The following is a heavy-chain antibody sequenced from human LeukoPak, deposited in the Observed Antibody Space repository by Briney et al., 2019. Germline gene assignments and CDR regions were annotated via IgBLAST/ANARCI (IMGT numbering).Heavy chain of an antibody. J-gene: IGHJ3*02. V-gene: IGHV1-69*05. D-gene: IGHD6-13*01. CDR2: IIPIFGTA. Sequence: ASVKVSCTASGGTFSNYAISWVRQAPGQGLEWMGGIIPIFGTANYAQKFQGRVTITTDESTSTVYMEVSSVRFEDTAVYYCAKDRASSGWSRDAFDIWGQGTVVTVSS. CDR1: GGTFSNYA. CDR3: AKDRASSGWSRDAFDI.